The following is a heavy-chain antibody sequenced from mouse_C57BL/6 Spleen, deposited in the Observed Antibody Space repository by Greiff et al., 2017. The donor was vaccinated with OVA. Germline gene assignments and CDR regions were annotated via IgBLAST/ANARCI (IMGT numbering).Heavy chain of an antibody. D-gene: IGHD2-2*01. Sequence: EVKLEESGPGLVKPSQSLSLTCSVTGYSITSGYYWNWIRQFPGNKLEWMGYISYAGSNNYNPPLTNRISSAGDTSKNRFFRKLNSVTTEETATYCWARMGSTRVFDDWGQGTTLTGSS. CDR3: ARMGSTRVFDD. CDR2: ISYAGSN. CDR1: GYSITSGYY. J-gene: IGHJ2*01. V-gene: IGHV3-6*01.